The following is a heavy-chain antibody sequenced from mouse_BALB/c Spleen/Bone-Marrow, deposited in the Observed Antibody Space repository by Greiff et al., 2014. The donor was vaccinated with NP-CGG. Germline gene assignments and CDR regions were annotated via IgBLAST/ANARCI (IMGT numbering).Heavy chain of an antibody. J-gene: IGHJ1*01. CDR2: IGVGGST. CDR3: AKLGRSYYYCDV. Sequence: VQLQQSGPGLVAPSQSLSITCTVSGFSLTDYGVSWIRQPPGKGLEWLGAIGVGGSTYYNSALKSRLSISKENSKSQVFLKMNRLQTVDTAMYYCAKLGRSYYYCDVWGAGTTVPVSS. D-gene: IGHD1-1*01. CDR1: GFSLTDYG. V-gene: IGHV2-6-5*01.